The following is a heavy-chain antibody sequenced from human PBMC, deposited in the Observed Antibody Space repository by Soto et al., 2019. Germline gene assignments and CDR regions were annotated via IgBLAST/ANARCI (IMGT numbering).Heavy chain of an antibody. CDR3: ARAKPSTTVTTPNWIDP. J-gene: IGHJ5*02. D-gene: IGHD4-17*01. V-gene: IGHV4-30-2*01. CDR2: IYHSGST. Sequence: SETLSLTCAVSGGSISSGGYSWSWIRQPPGKGLEWIGYIYHSGSTYYNPSLKSRVTISVDRSKNQFSLKLSSVTAADTAVYYCARAKPSTTVTTPNWIDPWGQGTLVTVSS. CDR1: GGSISSGGYS.